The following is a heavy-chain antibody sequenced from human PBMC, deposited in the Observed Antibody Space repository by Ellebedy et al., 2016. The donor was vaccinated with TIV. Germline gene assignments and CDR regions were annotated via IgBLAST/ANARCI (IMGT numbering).Heavy chain of an antibody. Sequence: PGGSLRLSCAASGLTFSDHYMDWVRLAPGKGLEWIGRTKNRANSYTIEYAASVKGKFTISRDDSKNSVYLQMNSLKTEDTALYYCARWDSGACRDWGQGTLVTVSS. D-gene: IGHD2-8*02. CDR2: TKNRANSYTI. V-gene: IGHV3-72*01. CDR1: GLTFSDHY. CDR3: ARWDSGACRD. J-gene: IGHJ4*02.